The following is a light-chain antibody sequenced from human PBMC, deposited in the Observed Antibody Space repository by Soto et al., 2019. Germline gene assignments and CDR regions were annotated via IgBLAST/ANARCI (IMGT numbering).Light chain of an antibody. CDR1: QGISSY. Sequence: AIRMTQSPSSFSASTGDRVTITCRASQGISSYLAWYQQKPGKAPKLLIYAASTLQSGVPSRFSGSGSGTDFTLTISCLLSEDFATYYCQHYYSYSGTFGQGTKVEIK. J-gene: IGKJ1*01. CDR3: QHYYSYSGT. V-gene: IGKV1-8*01. CDR2: AAS.